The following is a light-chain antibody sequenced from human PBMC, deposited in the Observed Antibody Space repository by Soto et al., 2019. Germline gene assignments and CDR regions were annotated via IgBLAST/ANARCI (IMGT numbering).Light chain of an antibody. CDR3: ASWDDSLNGAV. CDR1: SSNIGSNY. CDR2: RNN. J-gene: IGLJ7*01. V-gene: IGLV1-47*01. Sequence: QAVVTQSPSASGTPGQRVTISCSGSSSNIGSNYVYWYQQLPGTAPKLLIYRNNQRPSGVPDRFSGSKSGTSASLAISGLRSEDEADYYCASWDDSLNGAVFGGGTQLTVL.